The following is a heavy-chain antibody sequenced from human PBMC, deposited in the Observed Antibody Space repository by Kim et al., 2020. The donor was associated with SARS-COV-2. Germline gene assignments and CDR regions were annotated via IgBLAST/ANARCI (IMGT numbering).Heavy chain of an antibody. V-gene: IGHV4-34*01. Sequence: SETLSLTCDVYGESISSYYWSWIRQPPGKGLEWIAEINDSGSTNYNPALKSRVTMSVDKSNNQISLRLNSMTAADTAVYYCARGHWNDPKTLDYWGQGFLVPVS. CDR1: GESISSYY. J-gene: IGHJ4*02. CDR3: ARGHWNDPKTLDY. CDR2: INDSGST. D-gene: IGHD1-1*01.